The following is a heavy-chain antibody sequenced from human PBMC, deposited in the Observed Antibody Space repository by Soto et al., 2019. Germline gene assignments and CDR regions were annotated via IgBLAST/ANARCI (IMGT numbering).Heavy chain of an antibody. CDR1: GGTFSSYA. V-gene: IGHV1-69*13. CDR3: ARTLWNGNTPDKWFDP. J-gene: IGHJ5*02. D-gene: IGHD1-7*01. Sequence: SVKVSCKASGGTFSSYAISWVRQAPGQGLEWMGGIIPIFGTANYAQKFQGRVTITADESTSTAYMELSSLRSEDTAVYYCARTLWNGNTPDKWFDPWGQGTLVTVSS. CDR2: IIPIFGTA.